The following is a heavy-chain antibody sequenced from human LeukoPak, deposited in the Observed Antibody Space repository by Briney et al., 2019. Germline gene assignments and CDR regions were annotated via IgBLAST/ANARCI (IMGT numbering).Heavy chain of an antibody. D-gene: IGHD3-22*01. CDR3: ARTNDYDSSGYYSWHYYYYMDV. J-gene: IGHJ6*03. V-gene: IGHV4-39*07. CDR2: IYHSGRT. Sequence: SGTLSLTCTVSGGSISSCRYYWVWIRQPPGKGLVWLGCIYHSGRTYHNPSLKRLVTISVDTYKNQFSLKLSSVTAGATAVYYCARTNDYDSSGYYSWHYYYYMDVWEKGNTVTVSS. CDR1: GGSISSCRYY.